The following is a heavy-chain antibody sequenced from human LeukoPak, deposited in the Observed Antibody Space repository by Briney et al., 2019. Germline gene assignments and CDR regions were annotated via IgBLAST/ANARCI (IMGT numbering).Heavy chain of an antibody. Sequence: SETLSLTGTVSGGSISSGSYYWSWIRQPAGKGLEWIGRIYTSGSTNYNPSLKSRVTISVDTSKNQSSLKLSSVTAADTAVYRSGGTCPHQPNYWGQGTLVTVSS. D-gene: IGHD2-15*01. CDR2: IYTSGST. CDR3: GGTCPHQPNY. V-gene: IGHV4-61*02. J-gene: IGHJ4*02. CDR1: GGSISSGSYY.